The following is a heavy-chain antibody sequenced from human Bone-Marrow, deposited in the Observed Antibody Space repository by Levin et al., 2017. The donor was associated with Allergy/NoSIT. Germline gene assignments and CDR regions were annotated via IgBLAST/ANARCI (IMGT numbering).Heavy chain of an antibody. Sequence: SCAASGFSFDNHDMFWVRQVPGKGLEWVSLISWDGRSTSYADSVKGRFTISRDNSKNYVYLQMSGLTTDDSGLYYCSKEQSAFGMLRDGLDVWGQGTTVIVS. CDR3: SKEQSAFGMLRDGLDV. CDR2: ISWDGRST. D-gene: IGHD3-16*01. CDR1: GFSFDNHD. J-gene: IGHJ6*02. V-gene: IGHV3-43*01.